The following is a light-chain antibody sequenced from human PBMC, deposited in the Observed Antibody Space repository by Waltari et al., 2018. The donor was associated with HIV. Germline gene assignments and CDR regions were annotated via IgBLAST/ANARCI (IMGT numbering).Light chain of an antibody. CDR1: QNVNSNY. J-gene: IGKJ5*01. Sequence: EIVLTQSPGTLSLSPGERATLSCRASQNVNSNYLVWYQQKPGQAPRVLIFGSSTRATGIPDRFSGSRSGTEFTLTISRLEPEDFAVYYCQHYGSSPPVTFGQGTRLDIK. CDR2: GSS. CDR3: QHYGSSPPVT. V-gene: IGKV3-20*01.